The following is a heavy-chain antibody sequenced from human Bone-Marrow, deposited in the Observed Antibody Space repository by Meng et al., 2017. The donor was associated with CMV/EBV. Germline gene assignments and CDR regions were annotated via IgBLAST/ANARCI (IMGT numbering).Heavy chain of an antibody. J-gene: IGHJ3*02. CDR2: ISAYNGNT. Sequence: ASVKVSCKASGYTFTGYYMHWVRQAPGQGLEWMGWISAYNGNTNYAQKLQGRVTMTTDTSTSTAYMELRSLRSDDTAVYYCARVEVYCSSTSCSDAFDIWGQGTMVTVSS. D-gene: IGHD2-2*01. V-gene: IGHV1-18*04. CDR3: ARVEVYCSSTSCSDAFDI. CDR1: GYTFTGYY.